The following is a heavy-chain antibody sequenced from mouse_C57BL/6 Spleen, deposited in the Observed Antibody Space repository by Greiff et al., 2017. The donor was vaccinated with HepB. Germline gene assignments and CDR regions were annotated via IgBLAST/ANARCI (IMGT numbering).Heavy chain of an antibody. J-gene: IGHJ2*01. D-gene: IGHD2-2*01. Sequence: EVKLVESGGGLVKPGGSLKLSCAASGFTFSDYGMHWVRQTPEKGLEWVAYISSGSSTIYYADTVKGRFTISRDNAKNTLFLQMTSLRSEDTAMYYCARGYDGRGYFDYWGQGTTLTVSS. V-gene: IGHV5-17*01. CDR1: GFTFSDYG. CDR3: ARGYDGRGYFDY. CDR2: ISSGSSTI.